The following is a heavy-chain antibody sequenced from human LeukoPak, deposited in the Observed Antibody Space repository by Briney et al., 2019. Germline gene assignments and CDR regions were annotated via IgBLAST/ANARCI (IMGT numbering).Heavy chain of an antibody. CDR2: ISGSGGST. J-gene: IGHJ4*02. V-gene: IGHV3-23*01. CDR3: AKDSRGRDGYNPTLDY. D-gene: IGHD5-24*01. Sequence: GGSLRLSCAASGFTFSSYAMSWVRQAPGKGLEWVSAISGSGGSTYYADSVKGRFTISRDNSKNTLYLQMDSLRAEDTALYYCAKDSRGRDGYNPTLDYWGQGTLVTVSS. CDR1: GFTFSSYA.